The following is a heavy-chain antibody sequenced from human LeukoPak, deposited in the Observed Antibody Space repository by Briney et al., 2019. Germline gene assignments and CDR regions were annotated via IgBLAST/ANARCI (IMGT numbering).Heavy chain of an antibody. CDR1: GGTFSSYA. CDR3: ARAWLNMVRGGYYYYGMVV. J-gene: IGHJ6*02. V-gene: IGHV1-69*13. Sequence: SVKVSCKASGGTFSSYAISWVRQAPGQGLEWMGGIIPIFGTANYAQKFQGRVTITADESTSTAYMELSSLRSEDTAVYYCARAWLNMVRGGYYYYGMVVWGQGTTVTVSS. CDR2: IIPIFGTA. D-gene: IGHD3-10*01.